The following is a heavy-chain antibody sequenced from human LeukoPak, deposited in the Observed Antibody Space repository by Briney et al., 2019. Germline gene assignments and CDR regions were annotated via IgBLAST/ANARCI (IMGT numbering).Heavy chain of an antibody. Sequence: SVKVSCKASGGTFSSYAISWVRQAPGQGLEWMGRIIPIFGTANYAQKFQGRVTITTDESTSTAYMELSSLRSEDTAVYYCARDSTSSFVVVVAAYWGQGTLVTVSS. J-gene: IGHJ4*02. CDR3: ARDSTSSFVVVVAAY. D-gene: IGHD2-15*01. V-gene: IGHV1-69*05. CDR2: IIPIFGTA. CDR1: GGTFSSYA.